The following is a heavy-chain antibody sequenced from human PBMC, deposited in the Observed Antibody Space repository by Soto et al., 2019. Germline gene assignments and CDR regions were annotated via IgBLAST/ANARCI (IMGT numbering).Heavy chain of an antibody. Sequence: PSETLSLTCTVSGGSISSYYWSWIRQPPGKGLVWIGYIYYSGSTNYNPSLKSRVTISVDTSKNQFSLKLSSVTAADTAVYYCARDSGVAATPTNFDYWGQGTLVTVSS. D-gene: IGHD2-15*01. J-gene: IGHJ4*02. CDR2: IYYSGST. CDR1: GGSISSYY. V-gene: IGHV4-59*01. CDR3: ARDSGVAATPTNFDY.